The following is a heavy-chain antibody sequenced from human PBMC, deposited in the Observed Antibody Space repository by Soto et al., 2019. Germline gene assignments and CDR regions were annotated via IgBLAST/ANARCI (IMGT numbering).Heavy chain of an antibody. J-gene: IGHJ5*02. V-gene: IGHV3-23*01. Sequence: GGSLSLSCAASGFSVNGNYMGWVRRAPGKGLEWVSAISGSGGSTYYADSVKGRFTISRDNSKNTLYLQMNSLGAEDTAVYYCAKDGPIWFDPWGQGTLVTVSS. CDR3: AKDGPIWFDP. CDR2: ISGSGGST. CDR1: GFSVNGNY.